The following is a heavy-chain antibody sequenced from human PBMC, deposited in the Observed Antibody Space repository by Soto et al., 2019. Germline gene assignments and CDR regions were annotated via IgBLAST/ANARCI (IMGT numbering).Heavy chain of an antibody. J-gene: IGHJ6*02. Sequence: QVQLVQSGAEVKKPGASVKVSCKASGYTFTSYDINWVRQATGQGLEWMGWMNPNSGNTGYAQKFKGRGTMTRNTSISTAYMELSSLRSEDTAVYYCARSQLEPPGYYYYYYGMDVWGQGTTVTVSS. D-gene: IGHD1-1*01. CDR3: ARSQLEPPGYYYYYYGMDV. V-gene: IGHV1-8*01. CDR1: GYTFTSYD. CDR2: MNPNSGNT.